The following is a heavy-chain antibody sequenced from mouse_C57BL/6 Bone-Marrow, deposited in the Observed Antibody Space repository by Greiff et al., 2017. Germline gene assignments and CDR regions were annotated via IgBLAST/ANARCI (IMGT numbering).Heavy chain of an antibody. Sequence: EVHLVESGGGLVKPGGSLKLSCAASGFTFSDYGMHWVRQAPEKGLEWVAYISSGSSTIYYADTVTGRFTISRDNAKNTLCLQMTSLRSEDTAMYYCAREGGSSYQYYFDYWGQGTTLTVAS. J-gene: IGHJ2*01. V-gene: IGHV5-17*01. CDR3: AREGGSSYQYYFDY. D-gene: IGHD1-1*01. CDR1: GFTFSDYG. CDR2: ISSGSSTI.